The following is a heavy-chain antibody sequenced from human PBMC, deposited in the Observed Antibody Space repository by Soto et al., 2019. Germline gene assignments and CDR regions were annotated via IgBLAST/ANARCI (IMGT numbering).Heavy chain of an antibody. CDR2: IHYTGST. V-gene: IGHV4-59*11. CDR1: GGSIISHY. D-gene: IGHD2-15*01. J-gene: IGHJ4*02. CDR3: ARGGWSLDY. Sequence: PSETLSLTCSVSGGSIISHYWSWIRQPPGKGLEWIGYIHYTGSTDYNPSLKSRLTISVDTSKNQFSLKVNSVTAADTAVYYCARGGWSLDYWGQGTLVTVSS.